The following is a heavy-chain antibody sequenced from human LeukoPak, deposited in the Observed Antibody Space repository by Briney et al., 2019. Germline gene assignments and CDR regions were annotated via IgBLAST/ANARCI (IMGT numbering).Heavy chain of an antibody. CDR3: AKGPWYSGYELDY. Sequence: GRSLSLSCAASGFTFDDYAMHWVRQAPGKGLEWVSGISWNSGSIGYADSVKGRFTISRDNAKNSLYLQMNSLRAEDTALYYCAKGPWYSGYELDYWGQGTLVTVSS. J-gene: IGHJ4*02. V-gene: IGHV3-9*01. CDR2: ISWNSGSI. CDR1: GFTFDDYA. D-gene: IGHD5-12*01.